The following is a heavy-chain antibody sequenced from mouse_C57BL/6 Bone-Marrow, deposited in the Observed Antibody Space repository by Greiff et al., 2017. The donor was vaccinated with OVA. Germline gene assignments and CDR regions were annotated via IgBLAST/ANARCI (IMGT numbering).Heavy chain of an antibody. CDR2: IHPNSGST. V-gene: IGHV1-64*01. CDR3: ARWRSLYAMDY. Sequence: QVQLQQPGAELVKPGASVKLSCKASGYTFTSYWMHWVKQRPGQGLEWIGMIHPNSGSTNYNEKFKSKATLTADKSSSTAYMQLSSLASEDSAVYYWARWRSLYAMDYWGQGTSVTVSS. J-gene: IGHJ4*01. CDR1: GYTFTSYW. D-gene: IGHD6-2*01.